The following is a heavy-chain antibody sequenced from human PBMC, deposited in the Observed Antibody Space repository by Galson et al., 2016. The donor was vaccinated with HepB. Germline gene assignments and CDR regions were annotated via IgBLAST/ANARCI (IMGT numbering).Heavy chain of an antibody. CDR2: IYSGGGT. J-gene: IGHJ3*02. CDR3: AREAIAAAGTHDAFDI. V-gene: IGHV3-53*01. D-gene: IGHD6-13*01. CDR1: GLTVSSNY. Sequence: SLRLSCAASGLTVSSNYMSWVRQAPGKGLEWVSVIYSGGGTYYADSVQGRFTISRDNPKNTVYLQMNSLRAEDTAVYYCAREAIAAAGTHDAFDIWGQGTMVTVCS.